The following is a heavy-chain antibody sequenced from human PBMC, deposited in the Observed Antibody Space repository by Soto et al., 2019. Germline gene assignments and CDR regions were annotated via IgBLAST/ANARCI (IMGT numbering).Heavy chain of an antibody. CDR2: ISYSGST. D-gene: IGHD2-15*01. CDR1: GGSISSGNYY. V-gene: IGHV4-30-4*01. J-gene: IGHJ4*02. CDR3: ATMGTPATGLYFFDY. Sequence: SETLSLTCAVSGGSISSGNYYWSWIRQPPGKGLEWIGFISYSGSTYYSTSLKSRVTIPVDTSKSQFSLNLSFVTAADTAVYYCATMGTPATGLYFFDYWGQGSLVTVSS.